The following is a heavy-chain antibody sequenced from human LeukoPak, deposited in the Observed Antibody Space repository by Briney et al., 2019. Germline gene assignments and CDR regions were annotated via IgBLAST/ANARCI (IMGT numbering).Heavy chain of an antibody. CDR2: ISGSGGST. J-gene: IGHJ3*02. D-gene: IGHD3-10*01. V-gene: IGHV3-23*01. Sequence: GGSLRLSCAASGFTFSSYAMSWVHQAPGKGLEWVSAISGSGGSTYYADSVKGRFTISRDNSKNTPYLQMNSLRAEDTAVYYCAKDGGRISRWFMVRGVIAAFDIWGQGTMVTVSS. CDR1: GFTFSSYA. CDR3: AKDGGRISRWFMVRGVIAAFDI.